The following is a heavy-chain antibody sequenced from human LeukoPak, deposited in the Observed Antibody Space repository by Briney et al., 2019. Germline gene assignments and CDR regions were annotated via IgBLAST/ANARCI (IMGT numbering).Heavy chain of an antibody. Sequence: ASVKVSCKASGYTFTSYGISWVRQAPGQGLEWMGWISAYNGNTNYAQKLQGRVTMTTDTSTSTAYMELRSLRSDDTAVYYCARDQEVVVTADNWFDPWGQGTLVTVSS. V-gene: IGHV1-18*01. CDR2: ISAYNGNT. CDR1: GYTFTSYG. D-gene: IGHD2-21*02. CDR3: ARDQEVVVTADNWFDP. J-gene: IGHJ5*02.